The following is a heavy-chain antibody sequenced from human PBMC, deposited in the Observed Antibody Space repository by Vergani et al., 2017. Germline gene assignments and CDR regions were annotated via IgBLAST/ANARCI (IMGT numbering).Heavy chain of an antibody. V-gene: IGHV3-72*01. Sequence: EVQLVESGGGLVQPGGSLRLSCAASGFTFSDHYMDWVRQAPGKGLEWVGRTRNKANSYTTEYAASVKGRFTISRDNAKNSLYLQMNSLRAEDTAVYYCARDRGSSSSYYYYYGMDVWGQGTTVTVSS. D-gene: IGHD6-13*01. CDR3: ARDRGSSSSYYYYYGMDV. CDR2: TRNKANSYTT. J-gene: IGHJ6*02. CDR1: GFTFSDHY.